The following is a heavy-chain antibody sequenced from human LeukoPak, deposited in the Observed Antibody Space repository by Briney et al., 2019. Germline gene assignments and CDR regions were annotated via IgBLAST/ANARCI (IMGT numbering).Heavy chain of an antibody. Sequence: SETLSLTCGVYGGSFSGYYWNWIRQSPGKGLEWIGEINHSGSTNYNPSLKSRVTISVDTSKNQFSLKLSSVTAADTAVYYCARHSIVRQLVRDWFDPWGQGTLVTVSS. CDR1: GGSFSGYY. J-gene: IGHJ5*02. D-gene: IGHD6-13*01. CDR3: ARHSIVRQLVRDWFDP. CDR2: INHSGST. V-gene: IGHV4-34*01.